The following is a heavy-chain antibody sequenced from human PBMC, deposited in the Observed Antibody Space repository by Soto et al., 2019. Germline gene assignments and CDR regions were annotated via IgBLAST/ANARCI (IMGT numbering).Heavy chain of an antibody. D-gene: IGHD6-13*01. Sequence: GGSLRLSCAASGFTFSSYAMHWVRQAPGKGLEWVAVISYDGSNKYYADSVKGRFTISRDNSKNTLYLQMNSLRAEDTAVYYCAGVVGQQLGPIDYWGQGTLVTVSS. V-gene: IGHV3-30-3*01. CDR3: AGVVGQQLGPIDY. J-gene: IGHJ4*02. CDR2: ISYDGSNK. CDR1: GFTFSSYA.